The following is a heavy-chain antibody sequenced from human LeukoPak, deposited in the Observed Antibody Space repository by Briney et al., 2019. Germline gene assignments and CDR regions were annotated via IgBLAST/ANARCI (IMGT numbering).Heavy chain of an antibody. V-gene: IGHV3-23*01. CDR3: ARSSSGWYSFDY. D-gene: IGHD6-19*01. Sequence: GGSLRLSCAASGFTFSSYAMSWVRQAPGKGLEWVSGVSRSGSSTKYADNVKGRFIISGDNPKNTLYLQMNSLRVEDTAVYYCARSSSGWYSFDYWGQGTLVTVSS. CDR1: GFTFSSYA. CDR2: VSRSGSST. J-gene: IGHJ4*02.